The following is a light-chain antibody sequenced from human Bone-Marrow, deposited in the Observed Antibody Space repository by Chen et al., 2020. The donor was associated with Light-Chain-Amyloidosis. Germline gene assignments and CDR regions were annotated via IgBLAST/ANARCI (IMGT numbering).Light chain of an antibody. Sequence: QSALTQPASVSGSPGQSITISCSGISSVVGNYNHDSWYQQHPGKAPKLLIYEVSNRPSGFSSRFSGSKSGNTASLTISGLQAEDEAFYYCTSYTGTLVFGGGTKLTVL. CDR2: EVS. V-gene: IGLV2-14*01. CDR1: SSVVGNYNH. J-gene: IGLJ3*02. CDR3: TSYTGTLV.